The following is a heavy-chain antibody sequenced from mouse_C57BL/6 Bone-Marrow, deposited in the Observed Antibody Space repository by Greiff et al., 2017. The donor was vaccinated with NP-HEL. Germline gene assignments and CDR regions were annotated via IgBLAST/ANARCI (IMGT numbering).Heavy chain of an antibody. CDR1: GYTFTSYY. CDR2: IYPGNGDT. J-gene: IGHJ2*01. D-gene: IGHD1-1*01. CDR3: ARLLHYYGSSYYFDY. Sequence: QVQLQQSGAELVRPGASVKMSCKASGYTFTSYYMHWVKQTPRQGLEWIGAIYPGNGDTSYNQKFKGKATLTVDKSSSTAYMQLSSLTSEDSAVYFCARLLHYYGSSYYFDYWGQGTTLTVSS. V-gene: IGHV1-12*01.